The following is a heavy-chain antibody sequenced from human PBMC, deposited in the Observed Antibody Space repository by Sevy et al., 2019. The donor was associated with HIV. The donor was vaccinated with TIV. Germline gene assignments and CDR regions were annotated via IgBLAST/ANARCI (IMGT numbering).Heavy chain of an antibody. D-gene: IGHD2-2*01. CDR1: GGSISSYY. Sequence: SETLSLTCTVSGGSISSYYWSWIRRPPEKGLEWIGCLYYSGSTNDNPSLKSRVTISVDTSKNQFSLKLSSVTAADTAVYYCARDGDCSSTSPCGMDVWGQGTTVTVSS. V-gene: IGHV4-59*13. CDR2: LYYSGST. CDR3: ARDGDCSSTSPCGMDV. J-gene: IGHJ6*02.